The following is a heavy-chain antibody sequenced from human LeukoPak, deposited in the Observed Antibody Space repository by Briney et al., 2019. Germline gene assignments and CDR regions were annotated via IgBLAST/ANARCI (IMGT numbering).Heavy chain of an antibody. CDR3: ARDRSPIAADGMDV. D-gene: IGHD6-25*01. J-gene: IGHJ6*02. CDR2: ISTGSSYI. V-gene: IGHV3-21*01. CDR1: GFTFSSYS. Sequence: PGGSLRLSCAASGFTFSSYSINWVRQAPGKGLEWVSSISTGSSYIYYADSVKSRFTISRDNAKNSLYLQMNSLRAEDTAVFYCARDRSPIAADGMDVWGLGTTVTVSS.